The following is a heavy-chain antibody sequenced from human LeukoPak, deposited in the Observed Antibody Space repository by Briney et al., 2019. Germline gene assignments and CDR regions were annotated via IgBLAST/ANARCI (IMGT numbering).Heavy chain of an antibody. CDR3: TTERITMVRGVIKWFDP. Sequence: GGSLRLSCAASGFTFSSYSMNWVRQAPGKGLEWVGRIKSKTDGGTTDYAAPVKGRFTISRDDSKNTLYLQMNSLKTEDTAVYYCTTERITMVRGVIKWFDPWGQGTLVTVSS. J-gene: IGHJ5*02. CDR2: IKSKTDGGTT. D-gene: IGHD3-10*01. V-gene: IGHV3-15*01. CDR1: GFTFSSYS.